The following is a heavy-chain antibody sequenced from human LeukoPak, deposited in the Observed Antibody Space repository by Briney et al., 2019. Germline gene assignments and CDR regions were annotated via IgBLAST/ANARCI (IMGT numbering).Heavy chain of an antibody. V-gene: IGHV4-61*02. D-gene: IGHD3-22*01. CDR1: GGSISSGTYY. J-gene: IGHJ5*02. CDR3: ARGYSSGYYYFWFDP. Sequence: PSETLYLTCTVSGGSISSGTYYWSWIRQPAGKGLEWIGRIYTSGSTNYNPSLKSRVTISVDTSKNQFSLKLSSVTAADTAVYYCARGYSSGYYYFWFDPWGQGTLVTVSS. CDR2: IYTSGST.